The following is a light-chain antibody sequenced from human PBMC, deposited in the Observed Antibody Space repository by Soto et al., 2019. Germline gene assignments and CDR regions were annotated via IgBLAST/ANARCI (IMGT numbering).Light chain of an antibody. CDR1: SSDVGTYDD. CDR2: EVT. CDR3: CSYAGSSTAI. V-gene: IGLV2-23*02. J-gene: IGLJ2*01. Sequence: QSVLTQPASVSASPGQSITISCTGTSSDVGTYDDVSWYRQHPGKGPKLLIYEVTNRPSGVSNRFSGSKSGNTASLTISGLQAEDEADYYCCSYAGSSTAIFGGGTKLTVL.